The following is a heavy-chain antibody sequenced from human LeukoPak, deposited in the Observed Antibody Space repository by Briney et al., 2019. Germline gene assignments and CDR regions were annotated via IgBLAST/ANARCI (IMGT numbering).Heavy chain of an antibody. V-gene: IGHV2-5*02. CDR1: GFSLSTSGVG. CDR3: AHRPLGQAEFDP. Sequence: ESGPTLLKPTQTLTLTCTFSGFSLSTSGVGVGWIRQPPGKALEWLALIYWDDDKPYSPSLKSRLTITKDTSKNQVVLTMTNMDPVDTGTYYCAHRPLGQAEFDPWGQGTLVTVSS. CDR2: IYWDDDK. D-gene: IGHD3-16*01. J-gene: IGHJ5*02.